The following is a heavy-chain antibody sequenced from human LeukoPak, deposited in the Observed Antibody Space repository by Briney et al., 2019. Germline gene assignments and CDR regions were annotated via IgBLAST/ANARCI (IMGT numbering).Heavy chain of an antibody. CDR1: GVTFSSYA. CDR3: AKAPSSWYDY. CDR2: ISGSGGST. Sequence: ETLTLTCAASGVTFSSYAMSWVRQAPGKGLEWVSAISGSGGSTYYAASVKGLFTISRDNSQNTLYLQMTSLRAEDTAVYNCAKAPSSWYDYWGQGTLVTVSS. V-gene: IGHV3-23*01. J-gene: IGHJ4*02. D-gene: IGHD6-13*01.